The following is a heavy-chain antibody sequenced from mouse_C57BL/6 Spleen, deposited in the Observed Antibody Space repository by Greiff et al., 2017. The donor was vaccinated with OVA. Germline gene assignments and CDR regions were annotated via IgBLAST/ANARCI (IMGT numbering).Heavy chain of an antibody. V-gene: IGHV14-4*01. J-gene: IGHJ2*01. Sequence: VQLQQSGAELVRPGASVKLSCTASGFNIKDDYMHWVKQRPEQGLEWIGWIDPENGDTEYASKFQGKATITADTSSNTAYLQLSSLTSEDTAVYYCTTRGYYGSRYKDYWGQGTTLTVSS. D-gene: IGHD1-1*01. CDR3: TTRGYYGSRYKDY. CDR1: GFNIKDDY. CDR2: IDPENGDT.